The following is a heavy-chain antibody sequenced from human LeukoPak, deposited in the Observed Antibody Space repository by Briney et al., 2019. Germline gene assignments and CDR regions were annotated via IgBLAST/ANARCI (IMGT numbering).Heavy chain of an antibody. V-gene: IGHV4-38-2*02. Sequence: SETLSLTCTVSGYSISSGYYWGWIRQPPGKGLEWIGSIYHSGSTYYNPSLKSRVTISVDTSKNQFSLKLSSVTAADTAVYFCARGSYSYDSSGAFDIWGQGTMVTVSS. CDR2: IYHSGST. J-gene: IGHJ3*02. D-gene: IGHD3-22*01. CDR1: GYSISSGYY. CDR3: ARGSYSYDSSGAFDI.